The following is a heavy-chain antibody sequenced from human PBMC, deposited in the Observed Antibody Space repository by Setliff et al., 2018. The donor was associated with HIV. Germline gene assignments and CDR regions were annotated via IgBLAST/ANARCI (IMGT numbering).Heavy chain of an antibody. V-gene: IGHV4-59*08. J-gene: IGHJ4*02. Sequence: PSETLSLTCTVSGAFNSRYYWSWIRQPPGKGLEWIGYIYYSGSTNYNPSLKSRVTITVDTSKNQTSLQLTSVTAEDTALYYCARLPQDWGQGTLVTVSS. CDR3: ARLPQD. CDR1: GAFNSRYY. CDR2: IYYSGST.